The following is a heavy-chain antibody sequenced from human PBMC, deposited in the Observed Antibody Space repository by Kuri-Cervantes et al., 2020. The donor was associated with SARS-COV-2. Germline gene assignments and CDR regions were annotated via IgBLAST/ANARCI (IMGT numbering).Heavy chain of an antibody. D-gene: IGHD6-19*01. J-gene: IGHJ4*02. CDR2: INSDGSST. CDR1: GFTFSSYW. CDR3: ASLAVAGKSNY. V-gene: IGHV3-74*01. Sequence: GGSVRLTCAASGFTFSSYWMHWVRQAPGKGLVWVSRINSDGSSTSYADSVKGRFTISRDNAKNTLYLQMNSLRAEDTAVYYCASLAVAGKSNYWGQGTLVTVSS.